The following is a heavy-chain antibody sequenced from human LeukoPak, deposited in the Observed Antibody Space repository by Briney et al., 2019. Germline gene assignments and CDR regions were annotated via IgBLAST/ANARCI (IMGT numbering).Heavy chain of an antibody. CDR3: ARMSSGYYDDY. J-gene: IGHJ4*02. D-gene: IGHD3-22*01. CDR1: GFTFTTFG. V-gene: IGHV3-48*01. Sequence: GGSLRLSCVASGFTFTTFGMNWVRQAPGKGLEWVPYISRSATTIYYADSVKGRFTISRDDAKSSLYLQMNSLRAEDTALYYCARMSSGYYDDYWGQGTLVTVSS. CDR2: ISRSATTI.